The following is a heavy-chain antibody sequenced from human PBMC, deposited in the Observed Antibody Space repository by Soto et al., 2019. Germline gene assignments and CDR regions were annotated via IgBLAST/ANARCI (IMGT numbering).Heavy chain of an antibody. V-gene: IGHV3-66*01. J-gene: IGHJ6*04. D-gene: IGHD2-15*01. Sequence: SYARCGLTDSSNYMSSVRQKPGKGLKWVSLIQSGGTTYYADSVKGRFTISRDTSENTLHLQMDSLRVEDTAVYYSVRDDVLCDGGRCYGIPLDVWGKAPTVTASS. CDR3: VRDDVLCDGGRCYGIPLDV. CDR1: GLTDSSNY. CDR2: IQSGGTT.